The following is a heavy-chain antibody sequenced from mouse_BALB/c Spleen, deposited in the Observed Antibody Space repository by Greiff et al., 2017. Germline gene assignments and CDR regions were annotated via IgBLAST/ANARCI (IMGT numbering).Heavy chain of an antibody. CDR3: ARRGLGGGFDY. J-gene: IGHJ2*01. CDR2: ISNGGGST. Sequence: EVQVVESGGGLVQPGGSLKLSCAASGFTFSSYTMSWVRQTPEKRLEWVAYISNGGGSTYYPDTVKGRFTISRDNAKNTLYLQMSSLKSEDTAMYYCARRGLGGGFDYWGQGTTLTVSS. V-gene: IGHV5-12-2*01. D-gene: IGHD4-1*01. CDR1: GFTFSSYT.